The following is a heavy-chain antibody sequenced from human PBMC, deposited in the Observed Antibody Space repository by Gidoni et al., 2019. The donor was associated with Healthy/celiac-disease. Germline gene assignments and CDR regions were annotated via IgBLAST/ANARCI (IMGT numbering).Heavy chain of an antibody. V-gene: IGHV3-53*04. CDR1: GFTVSSNY. CDR2: IYSGGST. D-gene: IGHD3-10*01. Sequence: EVQLVESGGGLVQPGGSLRLSCAASGFTVSSNYMSWVRQAPGKGLEWVSVIYSGGSTYYADSVKGRFTISRHNSKNTLYLQMNSLRAEDTAVYYCARGDYYGSIGAFDIWGQGTMVTVSS. CDR3: ARGDYYGSIGAFDI. J-gene: IGHJ3*02.